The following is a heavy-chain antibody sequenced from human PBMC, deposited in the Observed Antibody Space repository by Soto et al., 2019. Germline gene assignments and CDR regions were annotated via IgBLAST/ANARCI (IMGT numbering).Heavy chain of an antibody. CDR1: GAPISGFY. Sequence: PSETLSLTCTVSGAPISGFYWSWIRQPPGKGLEWIGYIYYSGSTYYNPSLKSRVTISVDTSKNQFSLKLSSVTAADTAVYYCARGHGYGDYLRYYYGMDVWGQGTTVTVSS. J-gene: IGHJ6*02. CDR3: ARGHGYGDYLRYYYGMDV. V-gene: IGHV4-30-4*01. CDR2: IYYSGST. D-gene: IGHD4-17*01.